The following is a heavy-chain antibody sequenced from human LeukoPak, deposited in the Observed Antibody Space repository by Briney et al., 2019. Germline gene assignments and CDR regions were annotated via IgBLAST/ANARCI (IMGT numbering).Heavy chain of an antibody. CDR2: IIPIFGTA. J-gene: IGHJ3*02. CDR3: ARDSGGCGSCCADAFDI. V-gene: IGHV1-69*05. D-gene: IGHD2-15*01. CDR1: GGTFSSYA. Sequence: SVKVSCKASGGTFSSYAISWVRQAPGQGLEWMGGIIPIFGTANYAQKFQGRVTITTDESTSTAYMELSSLRSEDTAVYYCARDSGGCGSCCADAFDIWGQGTMVTVSS.